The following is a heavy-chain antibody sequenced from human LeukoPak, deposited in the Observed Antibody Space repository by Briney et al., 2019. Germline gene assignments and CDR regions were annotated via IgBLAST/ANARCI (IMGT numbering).Heavy chain of an antibody. CDR3: ATQSTALYGSGSYYRGYNWFDP. J-gene: IGHJ5*02. Sequence: SVKVSCKASGGTFSSYAISWVRQAPGQGLEWMGGIIPIFGTANYAQKFQGRVTITTDESTSTAYMELSSLRPEDTAVYYCATQSTALYGSGSYYRGYNWFDPWGQGTLVTVSS. V-gene: IGHV1-69*05. CDR2: IIPIFGTA. CDR1: GGTFSSYA. D-gene: IGHD3-10*01.